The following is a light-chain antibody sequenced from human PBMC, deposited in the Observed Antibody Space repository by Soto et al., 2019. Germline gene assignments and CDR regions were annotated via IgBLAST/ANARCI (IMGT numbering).Light chain of an antibody. CDR3: QQYNKWPPIT. J-gene: IGKJ5*01. CDR2: GAS. V-gene: IGKV3-20*01. CDR1: QSVSSSY. Sequence: EIVLTQSPGTLSLSPGERATLSCRASQSVSSSYLAWYQQKPGQAPRLLIYGASSRATGIPDRFSGSGSETEFTLTISSLQSEDFAVYYCQQYNKWPPITFGQGTRLEI.